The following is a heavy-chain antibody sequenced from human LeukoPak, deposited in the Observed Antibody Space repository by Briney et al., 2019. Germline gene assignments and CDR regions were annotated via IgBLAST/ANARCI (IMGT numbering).Heavy chain of an antibody. CDR1: GGTFSSYA. CDR3: ASPTPGIAAAGRWYYFDY. V-gene: IGHV1-69*04. CDR2: IIPILGIA. Sequence: SVKVSCKASGGTFSSYAISWVRQAPGQGLGWMGRIIPILGIANYAQKFQGRVTITADKSTSTAYMELSSLRSEDTAVYYCASPTPGIAAAGRWYYFDYWGQGTLVTVSS. D-gene: IGHD6-13*01. J-gene: IGHJ4*02.